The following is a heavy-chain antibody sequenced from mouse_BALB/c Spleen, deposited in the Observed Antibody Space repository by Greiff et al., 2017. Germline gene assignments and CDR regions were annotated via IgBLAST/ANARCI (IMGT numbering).Heavy chain of an antibody. Sequence: EVMLVESGGGLVQPGGSRKLSCAASGFTFSSFGMHWVRQAPEKGLEWVAYISSGSSTIYYADTVKGRFTISGDNPKNTLFLQMTSLRSEDTAMYYCARGAYYGKRDYYAMDYWGQGTSVTVSS. CDR2: ISSGSSTI. J-gene: IGHJ4*01. CDR1: GFTFSSFG. CDR3: ARGAYYGKRDYYAMDY. V-gene: IGHV5-17*02. D-gene: IGHD2-10*01.